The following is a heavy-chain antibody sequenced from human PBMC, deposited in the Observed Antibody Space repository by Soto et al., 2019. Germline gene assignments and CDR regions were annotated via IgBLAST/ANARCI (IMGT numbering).Heavy chain of an antibody. CDR3: TTGVGAYYYYYYMDV. V-gene: IGHV3-15*01. Sequence: EVQLVESGGGLVKPGGSLRLSCAASGFTFSNAWMSWVRQAPGKGLEWVGRIKSKTDGGKTDYAAPVKGRFTISRDDSKNTLYLQMNSLKTEDTAVYYCTTGVGAYYYYYYMDVWGKGTTVTVSS. CDR2: IKSKTDGGKT. D-gene: IGHD2-15*01. CDR1: GFTFSNAW. J-gene: IGHJ6*03.